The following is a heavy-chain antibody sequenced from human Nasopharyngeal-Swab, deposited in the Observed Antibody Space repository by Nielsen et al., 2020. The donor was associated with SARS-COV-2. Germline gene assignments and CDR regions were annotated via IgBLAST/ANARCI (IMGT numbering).Heavy chain of an antibody. CDR1: GGSFSGYY. Sequence: SETLSLTCAVYGGSFSGYYWSWIRQPPGKGLEWIGEIKHSGSINYSPSLKSRVTISGDTSKNQFSLKLNSVTAADTAVYYCARGTTFLEWLLYRCQSGCGGMDVWGQGTTVTVSS. CDR2: IKHSGSI. J-gene: IGHJ6*02. D-gene: IGHD3-3*02. CDR3: ARGTTFLEWLLYRCQSGCGGMDV. V-gene: IGHV4-34*01.